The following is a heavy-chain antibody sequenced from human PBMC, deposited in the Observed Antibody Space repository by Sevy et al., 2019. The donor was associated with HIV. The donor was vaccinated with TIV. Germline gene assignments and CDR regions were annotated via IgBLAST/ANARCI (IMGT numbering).Heavy chain of an antibody. CDR3: ARGGSTQYYDFWSAYSG. CDR2: IKQDGSGK. V-gene: IGHV3-7*03. Sequence: GGSLRLSCAASGFTFSSYWMSWVRQAPGKGLEWVANIKQDGSGKYYVDSVKGRFTISRDNAKNSLYLQMNSLRAEDTAVYYCARGGSTQYYDFWSAYSGWGQGTLVTVSS. J-gene: IGHJ4*02. D-gene: IGHD3-3*01. CDR1: GFTFSSYW.